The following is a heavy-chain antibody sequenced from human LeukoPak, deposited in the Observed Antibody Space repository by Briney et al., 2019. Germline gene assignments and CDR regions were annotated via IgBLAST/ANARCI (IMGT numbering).Heavy chain of an antibody. D-gene: IGHD5-12*01. CDR2: IHPNSGAT. J-gene: IGHJ4*02. CDR3: ARDMGRYSGYDYDY. CDR1: GYTFTDYY. V-gene: IGHV1-2*02. Sequence: VASVKVSCKTSGYTFTDYYLHWVRQAPGQGLEWVGWIHPNSGATHYAQKFQGRLTMTRGTSISTVYMELTRLRSDDTAVYYCARDMGRYSGYDYDYWGQGTLVTASS.